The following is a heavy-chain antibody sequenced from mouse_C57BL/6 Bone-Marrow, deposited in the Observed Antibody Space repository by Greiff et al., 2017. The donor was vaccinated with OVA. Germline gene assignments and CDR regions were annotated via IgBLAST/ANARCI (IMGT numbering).Heavy chain of an antibody. CDR1: GYTFTDHT. Sequence: QVQLQQSDAELVKPGASVKISCKVSGYTFTDHTIHWMKQRPEQGLEWIGYIYPRDGSTKYNEKFKGKATLTADKSYSTAYMQLNRLTSEDSSVYFCARKGFGSSYDWYFDVWGTGTTVTVSS. V-gene: IGHV1-78*01. J-gene: IGHJ1*03. CDR2: IYPRDGST. D-gene: IGHD1-1*01. CDR3: ARKGFGSSYDWYFDV.